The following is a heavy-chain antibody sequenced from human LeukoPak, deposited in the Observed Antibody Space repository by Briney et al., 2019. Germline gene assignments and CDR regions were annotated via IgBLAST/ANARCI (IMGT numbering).Heavy chain of an antibody. Sequence: SETLSLTCTVSGGSISSSSYYWGWIRQPPGKGLEWIGYIYYSGSTNYNPSLKSRVTISLDTSKNQFSLKLSSVTAADTAVYYCVRGGSWFDPWGQGTLVTVSS. J-gene: IGHJ5*02. V-gene: IGHV4-61*05. CDR3: VRGGSWFDP. CDR2: IYYSGST. CDR1: GGSISSSSYY. D-gene: IGHD3-16*01.